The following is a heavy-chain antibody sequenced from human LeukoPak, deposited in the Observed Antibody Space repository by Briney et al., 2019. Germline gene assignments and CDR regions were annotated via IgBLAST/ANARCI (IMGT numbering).Heavy chain of an antibody. CDR2: IYHSGST. CDR3: ARDGGGRVAVAGLWYN. J-gene: IGHJ4*02. CDR1: GYSISRGDY. V-gene: IGHV4-38-2*02. Sequence: SETLSLTCTVSGYSISRGDYWGWIRQPAGKELEWMGSIYHSGSTYYNPSLESRISISVDTSKNQFSLKLNSVTAADTAVYFCARDGGGRVAVAGLWYNWGQGTLVTVSS. D-gene: IGHD6-19*01.